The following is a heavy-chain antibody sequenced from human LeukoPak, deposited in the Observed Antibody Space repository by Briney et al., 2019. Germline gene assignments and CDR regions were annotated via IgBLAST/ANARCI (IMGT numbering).Heavy chain of an antibody. V-gene: IGHV4-59*01. D-gene: IGHD3-9*01. J-gene: IGHJ6*03. CDR2: IYYSGST. CDR3: ARERYDILTGYSTSYYYYMDV. Sequence: SETLSLTCTVSGGSISSYYWSWIPQPPGKGLEWIRYIYYSGSTNYNPSLKSRVTISVDTSRNQFSLKLSSVTAADTAVYYCARERYDILTGYSTSYYYYMDVWGKGTPVTVSS. CDR1: GGSISSYY.